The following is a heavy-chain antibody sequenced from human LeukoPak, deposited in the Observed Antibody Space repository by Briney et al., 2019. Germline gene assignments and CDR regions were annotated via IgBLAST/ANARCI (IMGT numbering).Heavy chain of an antibody. V-gene: IGHV4-30-4*01. D-gene: IGHD3-10*01. Sequence: SETLSLTCTVSGGSISSGDYYWSWIRQPPGKGLEWIGYIYYSGSTYYNPSLKSRVTISVDTSKNQFPLKLSSVTAADTAVYYCARSGGSKASAFDYWGQGTLVTVSS. J-gene: IGHJ4*02. CDR2: IYYSGST. CDR3: ARSGGSKASAFDY. CDR1: GGSISSGDYY.